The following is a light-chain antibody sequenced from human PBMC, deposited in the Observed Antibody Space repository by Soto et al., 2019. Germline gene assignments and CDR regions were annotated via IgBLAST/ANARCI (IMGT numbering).Light chain of an antibody. V-gene: IGLV2-14*01. CDR3: SSHRSTSAPHV. CDR1: SSDVGYYNY. J-gene: IGLJ1*01. CDR2: AVS. Sequence: QSVLTQPASVSASPGQSMTISCTETSSDVGYYNYVSWYQQYPGKAPKLIIYAVSKRPSGVSNRFSGSKSGNTASLTISGLQAEDEADYYGSSHRSTSAPHVFGTGTKVTVL.